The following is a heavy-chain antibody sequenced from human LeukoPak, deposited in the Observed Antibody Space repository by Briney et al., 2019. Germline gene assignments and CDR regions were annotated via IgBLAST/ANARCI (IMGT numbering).Heavy chain of an antibody. V-gene: IGHV4-34*01. Sequence: XETLSLTCAVSGGSFSGYSWSWVRQPPGKGLEWIGDITDRGGTSYTPSLKSRVTISLDTSKNQFSLHLTSVTAADTAVYFCARVPDWEPIDKWGQGTLVTVSS. D-gene: IGHD1-26*01. CDR1: GGSFSGYS. J-gene: IGHJ4*02. CDR2: ITDRGGT. CDR3: ARVPDWEPIDK.